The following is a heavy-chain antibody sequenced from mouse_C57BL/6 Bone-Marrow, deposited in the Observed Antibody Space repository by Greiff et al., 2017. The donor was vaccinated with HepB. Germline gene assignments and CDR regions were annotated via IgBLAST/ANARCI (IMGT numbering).Heavy chain of an antibody. D-gene: IGHD2-3*01. V-gene: IGHV1-19*01. CDR1: GYTFTDYY. CDR2: INPYNGGT. J-gene: IGHJ2*01. Sequence: EVQLQQSGPVLVKPGASVKMSCKASGYTFTDYYMNWVKQSHGKSLEWIGVINPYNGGTSYNQKFKGKATLTVDKSSSTAYMELNSLTSEDSAVYYCARRGYDGYYPDYWGQGTTLTVSS. CDR3: ARRGYDGYYPDY.